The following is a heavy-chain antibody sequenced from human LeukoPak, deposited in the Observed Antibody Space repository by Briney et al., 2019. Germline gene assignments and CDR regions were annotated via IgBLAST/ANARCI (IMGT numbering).Heavy chain of an antibody. CDR2: IYPGDTDT. CDR3: ATVRRDDYNYYGDFDY. Sequence: GEFLKISCKGSGYSSTSYWIGWLRQMPGKGLEWMGIIYPGDTDTRYSPSFQGQVTISADKSISTAYLQWSSLEASDTAMYYCATVRRDDYNYYGDFDYWGQGTLVTVSS. CDR1: GYSSTSYW. D-gene: IGHD5-24*01. J-gene: IGHJ4*02. V-gene: IGHV5-51*01.